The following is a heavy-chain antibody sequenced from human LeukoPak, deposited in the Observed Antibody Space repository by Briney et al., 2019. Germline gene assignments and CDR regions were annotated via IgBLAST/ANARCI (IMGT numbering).Heavy chain of an antibody. CDR1: GVSISSYY. J-gene: IGHJ4*02. D-gene: IGHD3-10*01. V-gene: IGHV4-59*01. CDR2: IYYSGST. Sequence: PSETLSLTCTVSGVSISSYYWSWIRQPPGKGLEWIGYIYYSGSTNYNPSLKSRVTISVDTSKNQFSLKLSSVTAADTAVYYCARHPGSGSYLVSPYPYYFDYWGQGTLVTVSS. CDR3: ARHPGSGSYLVSPYPYYFDY.